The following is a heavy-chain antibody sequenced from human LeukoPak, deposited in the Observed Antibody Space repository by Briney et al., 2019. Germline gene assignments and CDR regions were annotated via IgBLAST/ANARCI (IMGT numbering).Heavy chain of an antibody. J-gene: IGHJ4*02. CDR1: GFTFSSYS. Sequence: GGSLRLSCAASGFTFSSYSMNWVREAPGKGLEWVSSISSTSIYKYYADSVKGRFTISRDNAKDSLFLQMNSLRAEDTAIYYCARDPRIYCTNGICRDDYFDNWGQGTLVTVSS. CDR2: ISSTSIYK. D-gene: IGHD2-8*01. CDR3: ARDPRIYCTNGICRDDYFDN. V-gene: IGHV3-21*01.